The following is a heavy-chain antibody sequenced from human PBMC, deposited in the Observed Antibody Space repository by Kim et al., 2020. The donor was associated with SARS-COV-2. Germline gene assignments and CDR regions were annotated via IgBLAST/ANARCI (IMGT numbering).Heavy chain of an antibody. D-gene: IGHD6-13*01. Sequence: ADSVKGRFTISGGNAKNTLYLQMNSLRAEDTAVYYCARRIATAGIYYFDYWGQGTLVTVSS. CDR3: ARRIATAGIYYFDY. V-gene: IGHV3-74*01. J-gene: IGHJ4*02.